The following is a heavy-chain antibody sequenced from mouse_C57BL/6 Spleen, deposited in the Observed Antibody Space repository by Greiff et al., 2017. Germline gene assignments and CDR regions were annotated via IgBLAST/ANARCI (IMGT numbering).Heavy chain of an antibody. D-gene: IGHD2-4*01. CDR2: IYPGSGST. Sequence: QVQLQQPGAELVKPGASVKMSCKASGYTFTSYWITWVKQRPGQGLEWIGDIYPGSGSTNYNENFKSKSTLTVDTSSSTAYMQLSSLTSEDSAVYYCTRGAIYYDYDEDFDYWGQGTTLTVSS. CDR1: GYTFTSYW. V-gene: IGHV1-55*01. CDR3: TRGAIYYDYDEDFDY. J-gene: IGHJ2*01.